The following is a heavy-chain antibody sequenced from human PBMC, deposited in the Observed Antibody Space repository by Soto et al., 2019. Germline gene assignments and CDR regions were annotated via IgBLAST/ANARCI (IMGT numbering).Heavy chain of an antibody. CDR2: IWDDGSNK. Sequence: GGSLRLSCAASGFTFSSYGMHWVRQAPGKGLEWVAVIWDDGSNKYYADSVKGRFTISRDNSKNTLYLQMNSLRAEDMAVHLSVRPGGRRRVGCPVISVADAFDFWGQGTLVTVSS. CDR3: VRPGGRRRVGCPVISVADAFDF. D-gene: IGHD2-15*01. J-gene: IGHJ4*01. V-gene: IGHV3-33*08. CDR1: GFTFSSYG.